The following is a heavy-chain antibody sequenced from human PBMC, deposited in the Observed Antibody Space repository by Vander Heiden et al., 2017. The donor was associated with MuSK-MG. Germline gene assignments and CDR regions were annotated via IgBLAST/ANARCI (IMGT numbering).Heavy chain of an antibody. CDR2: INPNSGGT. V-gene: IGHV1-2*02. CDR1: GYTFTGYY. D-gene: IGHD6-13*01. Sequence: QVQLVQSGAEVKKPGASVKVSCKASGYTFTGYYMHWVRQAPGQGLEWMGWINPNSGGTNYAQKFQGRATMTRDTSISKAYMELRRLRSDDTAVYYCTRAPIADAAAFDIWAQGTMLPVS. J-gene: IGHJ3*02. CDR3: TRAPIADAAAFDI.